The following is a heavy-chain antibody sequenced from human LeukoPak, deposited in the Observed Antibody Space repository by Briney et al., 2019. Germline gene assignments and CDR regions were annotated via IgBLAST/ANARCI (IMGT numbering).Heavy chain of an antibody. CDR2: ISPSGGST. D-gene: IGHD1-26*01. Sequence: ASVKVSCKASGYTFTSYYMHWVRQAPGQGLEWMGIISPSGGSTSYAQKFQGRVTMTRDTSTSTVYMELSSLRSEDTAVYYCATSPSIVGASDAFDIWGQGTMVTVSS. J-gene: IGHJ3*02. CDR1: GYTFTSYY. V-gene: IGHV1-46*01. CDR3: ATSPSIVGASDAFDI.